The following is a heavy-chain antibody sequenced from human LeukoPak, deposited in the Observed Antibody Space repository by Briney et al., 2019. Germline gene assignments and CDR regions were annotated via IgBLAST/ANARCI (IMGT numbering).Heavy chain of an antibody. D-gene: IGHD6-25*01. J-gene: IGHJ6*02. CDR1: GGSISSYY. CDR2: VFYSGST. Sequence: PSETLSLTCTVSGGSISSYYWSWIRQPPGKGLKWVGYVFYSGSTYYNPSLKSRATISVDTSKNQFSLKLSSVTAADTAVYYCARVAVYYYGMDVWGQGTTVTVSS. V-gene: IGHV4-59*12. CDR3: ARVAVYYYGMDV.